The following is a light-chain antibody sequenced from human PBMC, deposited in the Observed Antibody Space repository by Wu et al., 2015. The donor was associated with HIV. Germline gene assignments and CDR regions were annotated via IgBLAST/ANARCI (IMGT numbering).Light chain of an antibody. CDR1: QSISRY. J-gene: IGKJ4*01. V-gene: IGKV1-39*01. CDR2: AAS. CDR3: QQSYSTLT. Sequence: DIQMTQSPSSLSASVGDRVTITCRASQSISRYLNWYQQEPGKAPKLLIYAASSLQSGVPSSFSGSGSGTDFTLTISSLQPEDFATYYCQQSYSTLTFGGGTKVEIK.